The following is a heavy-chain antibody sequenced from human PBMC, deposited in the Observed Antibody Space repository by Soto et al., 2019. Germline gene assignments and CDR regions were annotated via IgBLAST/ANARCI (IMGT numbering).Heavy chain of an antibody. CDR2: INHSGST. CDR3: ARDKITGLFDY. Sequence: PSDTLSLTCDLYGRSFSGYYWTWISKPPRTGLEWIGEINHSGSTNYNPSLKSRVTISVDTSKNQFSLKLTSVTAADTAVYYCARDKITGLFDYWGQGTLVTVS. CDR1: GRSFSGYY. V-gene: IGHV4-34*01. J-gene: IGHJ4*02. D-gene: IGHD2-8*02.